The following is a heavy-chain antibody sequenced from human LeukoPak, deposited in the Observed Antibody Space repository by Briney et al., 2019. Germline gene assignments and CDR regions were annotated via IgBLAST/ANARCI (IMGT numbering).Heavy chain of an antibody. D-gene: IGHD6-13*01. Sequence: SGGSLRLSCAASGFTFNDYAMYWVRQTPGKGLEWVTLISYDGYDKSYADSVRGRFTISRDNSKNTLYLQMNSLRAEDTAVYYCAKGEARSRETLGFWGQGTLVTVSS. CDR3: AKGEARSRETLGF. J-gene: IGHJ4*02. CDR1: GFTFNDYA. V-gene: IGHV3-30-3*01. CDR2: ISYDGYDK.